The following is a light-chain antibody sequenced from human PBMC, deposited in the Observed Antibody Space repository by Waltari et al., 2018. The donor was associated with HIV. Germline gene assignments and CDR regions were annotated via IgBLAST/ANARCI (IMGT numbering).Light chain of an antibody. CDR2: EVT. V-gene: IGLV2-14*01. Sequence: QSALTQPASVSGSPGQSIPISCTGTGSDIGGYDYVSWYQHHPAKAPKLIIYEVTNRPSGCSIRFSGSKSGNTASLTSSGLQAEDEADYYGSSYTGSSTYVFGAGTKVTVL. CDR1: GSDIGGYDY. J-gene: IGLJ1*01. CDR3: SSYTGSSTYV.